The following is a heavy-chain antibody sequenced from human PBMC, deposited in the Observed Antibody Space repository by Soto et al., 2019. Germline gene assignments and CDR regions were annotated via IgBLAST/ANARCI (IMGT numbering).Heavy chain of an antibody. J-gene: IGHJ6*02. V-gene: IGHV3-23*01. D-gene: IGHD3-22*01. Sequence: GGSLRLSCAASGFTFSSYSVSWVRQAPGKGLEWVATINGSGSNTYYADSVKGRFTISRDNAKNTLYLQMNSLRAEDTAVYYCAGSTNLYDSGGYNYYYYGMDVWGQGTTVTVSS. CDR1: GFTFSSYS. CDR2: INGSGSNT. CDR3: AGSTNLYDSGGYNYYYYGMDV.